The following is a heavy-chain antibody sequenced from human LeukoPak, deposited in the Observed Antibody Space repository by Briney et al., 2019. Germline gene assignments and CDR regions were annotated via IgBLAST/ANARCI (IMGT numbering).Heavy chain of an antibody. CDR1: GYTFTSYD. J-gene: IGHJ4*02. CDR3: ARSVGAGFYYGSGSSTYYFDY. CDR2: MNPNSGNT. Sequence: GASVKVSCKASGYTFTSYDINWVRQATGQGLEWMGWMNPNSGNTGYAQKFQGRVTITRNTSISTAYMELSSLRSEDTAVYYCARSVGAGFYYGSGSSTYYFDYWGQGTLVTVSS. D-gene: IGHD3-10*01. V-gene: IGHV1-8*03.